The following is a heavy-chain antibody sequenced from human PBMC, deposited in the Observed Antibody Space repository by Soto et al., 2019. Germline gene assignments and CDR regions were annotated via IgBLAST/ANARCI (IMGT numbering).Heavy chain of an antibody. D-gene: IGHD1-7*01. V-gene: IGHV1-69*13. CDR1: GGTFSSYA. J-gene: IGHJ6*02. CDR2: IIPIFGTA. CDR3: ARAPQRAGTTSHLYYYYYYGMDV. Sequence: SVKVSCKASGGTFSSYAISWVRQAPGQGLEWMGGIIPIFGTANYAQKFQGRVTITADESTSTAYMELSSPRSEDTAVYYCARAPQRAGTTSHLYYYYYYGMDVWGQGTTVTVSS.